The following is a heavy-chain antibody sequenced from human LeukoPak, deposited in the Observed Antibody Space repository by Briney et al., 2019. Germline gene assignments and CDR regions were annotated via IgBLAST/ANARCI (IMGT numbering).Heavy chain of an antibody. Sequence: GGSLRLSCAVSGFTVTDNYMSWVRQAPGKGLQWVSVVYPDGRTYYADSVKGRFTISRDNSRNTLLLQLNSLRADDTAVYYCARTNPVYGDYDYWGKGTLVTVSS. J-gene: IGHJ4*02. D-gene: IGHD4-17*01. V-gene: IGHV3-53*01. CDR2: VYPDGRT. CDR3: ARTNPVYGDYDY. CDR1: GFTVTDNY.